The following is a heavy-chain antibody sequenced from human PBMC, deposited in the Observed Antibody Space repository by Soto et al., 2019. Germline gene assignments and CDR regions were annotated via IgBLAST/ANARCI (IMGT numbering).Heavy chain of an antibody. CDR3: ARDTSGYSYGLISDYYYGMDV. CDR2: ISAYNGNT. CDR1: GYTFTSYG. D-gene: IGHD5-18*01. J-gene: IGHJ6*02. Sequence: QVPLVQSGAEVKKPGASVKVSCKASGYTFTSYGISWVRQAPGQGLEWMGWISAYNGNTNYAQKLQGRVTMTTDTSTSTAYMELRSLRSDDTAVYYCARDTSGYSYGLISDYYYGMDVWGQGTTVTVSS. V-gene: IGHV1-18*01.